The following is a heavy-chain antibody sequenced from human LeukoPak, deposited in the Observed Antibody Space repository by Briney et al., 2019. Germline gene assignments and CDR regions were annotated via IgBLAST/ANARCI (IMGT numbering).Heavy chain of an antibody. J-gene: IGHJ4*02. V-gene: IGHV1-18*01. CDR2: ISAYNGNT. D-gene: IGHD2-8*01. Sequence: ASVTVSCKASGYTFISYGISWVRQAPGQGLEWMGWISAYNGNTNYAQKLQGRVTMTTDTSTSTAYMELRSLRSDDTAVYYCARGIVLMVYAYFDYWGQGTLDTVSS. CDR3: ARGIVLMVYAYFDY. CDR1: GYTFISYG.